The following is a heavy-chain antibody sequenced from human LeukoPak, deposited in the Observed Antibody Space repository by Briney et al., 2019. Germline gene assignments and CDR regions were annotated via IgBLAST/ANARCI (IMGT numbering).Heavy chain of an antibody. V-gene: IGHV4-39*07. Sequence: PSETLSLTCTVSGGSISSSSYYWGWIRQPPGKGLEWIGSIYYSGSTYYNPSLKSRVTISVDTSKNQFSLKLSSVTAADTAVYYCARENGYSFPFDYWGQGTLVTVSP. CDR2: IYYSGST. J-gene: IGHJ4*02. CDR1: GGSISSSSYY. D-gene: IGHD5-24*01. CDR3: ARENGYSFPFDY.